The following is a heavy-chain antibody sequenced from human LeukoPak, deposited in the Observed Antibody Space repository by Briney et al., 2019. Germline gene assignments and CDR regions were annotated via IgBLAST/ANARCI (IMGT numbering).Heavy chain of an antibody. D-gene: IGHD2-21*01. CDR3: ARQDIGVDLLFDP. Sequence: GESLKISCKGSGYSLTSYWIGWVRQMPGKGLEWMGIIYPGDSDTRYSPSFQGQVTISADKSIGTAYLQWSSLKASDTAMYYCARQDIGVDLLFDPWGQGTLVTVSS. CDR1: GYSLTSYW. V-gene: IGHV5-51*01. CDR2: IYPGDSDT. J-gene: IGHJ5*02.